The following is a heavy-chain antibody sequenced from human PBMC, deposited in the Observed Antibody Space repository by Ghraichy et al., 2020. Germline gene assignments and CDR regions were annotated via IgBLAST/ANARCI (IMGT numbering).Heavy chain of an antibody. J-gene: IGHJ4*02. CDR3: ARERPARGTTWDWDS. CDR1: GFTLSTYV. CDR2: IWDDGNNT. V-gene: IGHV3-33*01. Sequence: GGSLRLSCAASGFTLSTYVMHWVRQAPGKGPEWVATIWDDGNNTYYADSVKGRFTISRDSSKNVLYLGMTSLRAEDTAVYYCARERPARGTTWDWDSWGQGTLFTFSP. D-gene: IGHD4-17*01.